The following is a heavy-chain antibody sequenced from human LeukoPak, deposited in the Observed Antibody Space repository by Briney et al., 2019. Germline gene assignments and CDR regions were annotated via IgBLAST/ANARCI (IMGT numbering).Heavy chain of an antibody. Sequence: PSETLSLTCTVSSGSISSYYWSWIRQPPGKGLEWIGYIYYSGSTNYNPSLKSRVTISVDTSKNQFSLKLSSVTAADTAVYYCARAGAAAGPVYYFDYWGQGTLVTVSS. J-gene: IGHJ4*02. D-gene: IGHD6-13*01. V-gene: IGHV4-59*08. CDR3: ARAGAAAGPVYYFDY. CDR1: SGSISSYY. CDR2: IYYSGST.